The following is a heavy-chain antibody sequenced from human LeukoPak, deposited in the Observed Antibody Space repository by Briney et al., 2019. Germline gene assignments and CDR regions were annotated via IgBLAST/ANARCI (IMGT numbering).Heavy chain of an antibody. J-gene: IGHJ1*01. CDR2: ISNTGRDT. CDR1: GFTFRSYS. Sequence: GGSLRLSCVASGFTFRSYSMPWVRQAPGQGLEWLSGISNTGRDTNYADSLKGRFTISRDNSKNTVFLQMNSLRAEDTAEYFCAHQVPPNDEYFDHWGQGTLVTVSS. CDR3: AHQVPPNDEYFDH. V-gene: IGHV3-23*01.